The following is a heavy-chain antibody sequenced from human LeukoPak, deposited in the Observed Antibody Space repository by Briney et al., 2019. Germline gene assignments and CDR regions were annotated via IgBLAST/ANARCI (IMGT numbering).Heavy chain of an antibody. CDR3: ARDKVAGLMSSYYYDSSGYTD. CDR1: GGSISTTSYF. Sequence: SETLSLTCTVSGGSISTTSYFWGWIRQPPGKGLEWIGSIYHSGSTYYNPSLKSRVTISVDTSKNQFSLKLSSVTAADTAVYYCARDKVAGLMSSYYYDSSGYTDWGQGTLVTVSS. D-gene: IGHD3-22*01. V-gene: IGHV4-39*07. CDR2: IYHSGST. J-gene: IGHJ4*02.